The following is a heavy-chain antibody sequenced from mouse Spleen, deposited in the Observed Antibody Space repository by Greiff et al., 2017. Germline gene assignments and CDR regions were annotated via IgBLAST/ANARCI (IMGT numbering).Heavy chain of an antibody. D-gene: IGHD1-2*01. CDR2: IWWDDDK. Sequence: QVTLKESGPGILQPSQTLSLTCSFSGFSLSTCGMGVGWIRQPTGKGLEWLVHIWWDDDKYYNPALKSRLTISKDTSKNQVFLKIANVDTADTATYYCARHYYGYDYAMDYWGQGTSVTVSS. J-gene: IGHJ4*01. CDR3: ARHYYGYDYAMDY. CDR1: GFSLSTCGMG. V-gene: IGHV8-8*01.